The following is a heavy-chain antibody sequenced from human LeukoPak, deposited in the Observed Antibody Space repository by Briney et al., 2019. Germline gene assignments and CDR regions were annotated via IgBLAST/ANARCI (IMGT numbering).Heavy chain of an antibody. CDR2: INHSGST. CDR3: ARGLTGRRVAAATHWVC. Sequence: PSETLSLTCAVYGGSFSGYYWSWIRQPPGKGLEWIGEINHSGSTNYNPSLKSRVTISVDTSKNQFSLKLSSVTAADTAVYYCARGLTGRRVAAATHWVCWGRGTLVTVSS. D-gene: IGHD6-13*01. J-gene: IGHJ4*02. CDR1: GGSFSGYY. V-gene: IGHV4-34*01.